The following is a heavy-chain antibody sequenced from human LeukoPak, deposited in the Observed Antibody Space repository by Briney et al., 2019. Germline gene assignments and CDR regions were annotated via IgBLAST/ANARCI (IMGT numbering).Heavy chain of an antibody. D-gene: IGHD3-22*01. J-gene: IGHJ4*02. CDR3: AKDRPNYYCSNGHYYKLNGDC. CDR1: GCTFSSYA. CDR2: ITSSGAAT. Sequence: GGSLRLSCAASGCTFSSYAISWVGQAPGKGREWVSSITSSGAATYYADSVKGLFTITRDNSDNPLYLQMNSLRAEDTAVYYCAKDRPNYYCSNGHYYKLNGDCWGQGTLVTVSS. V-gene: IGHV3-23*01.